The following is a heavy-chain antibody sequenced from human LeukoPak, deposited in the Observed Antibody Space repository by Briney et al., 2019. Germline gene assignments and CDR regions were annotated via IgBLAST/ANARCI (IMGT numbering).Heavy chain of an antibody. CDR2: IYYSGST. CDR1: GGSISSGGYY. D-gene: IGHD3-10*01. J-gene: IGHJ4*02. V-gene: IGHV4-31*03. CDR3: ARGGDYYGSGSSTFDY. Sequence: PSQTLSLTCTVSGGSISSGGYYWSWIRQHPGKGLEWIGYIYYSGSTYYNPSLKSRVTISVDTSKNQFSLKLSSVTAADTAVYYCARGGDYYGSGSSTFDYWGQGTLVTVSS.